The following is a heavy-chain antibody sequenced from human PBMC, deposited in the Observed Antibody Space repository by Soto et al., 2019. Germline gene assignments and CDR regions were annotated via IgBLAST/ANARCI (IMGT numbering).Heavy chain of an antibody. CDR1: GYTFTNYG. CDR3: SRGTSIPASGDY. Sequence: TSVKVSCKASGYTFTNYGINWVRQAPGQGLEWLGWVSAYNGERRYAQRVQARVIMTTDTSTTTAYMELRSLRSDDTAVYYCSRGTSIPASGDYWGQGTLVTVSS. V-gene: IGHV1-18*01. D-gene: IGHD6-6*01. J-gene: IGHJ4*01. CDR2: VSAYNGER.